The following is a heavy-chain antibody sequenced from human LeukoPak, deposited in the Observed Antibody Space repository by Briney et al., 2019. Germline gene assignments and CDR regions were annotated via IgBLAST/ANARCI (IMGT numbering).Heavy chain of an antibody. J-gene: IGHJ3*02. CDR2: IYSNGRT. CDR3: ARPLMVRGVIRVDAFDI. D-gene: IGHD3-10*01. CDR1: GGSISSYY. V-gene: IGHV4-59*01. Sequence: PSETLSLTCTVSGGSISSYYWSWIRQPPGKGLEWIGHIYSNGRTNYKPSLESRVTISVDTPKNQFSLKLSSVTAADTAVYYCARPLMVRGVIRVDAFDIWGQGTMVTVSS.